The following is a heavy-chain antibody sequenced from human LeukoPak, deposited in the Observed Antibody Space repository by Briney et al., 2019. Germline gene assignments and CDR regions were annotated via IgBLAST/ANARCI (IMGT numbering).Heavy chain of an antibody. Sequence: GGSLRLSCAASGFTFSTNSMNWVRQAPGKGLEWVSYISIRSSTIYYADSVKGRFTISRDNAKNSLYVQMNSLRAEDTAVYYCARDLGSYSSGWYMGFDYWGQGTLVTVSS. CDR1: GFTFSTNS. CDR2: ISIRSSTI. CDR3: ARDLGSYSSGWYMGFDY. J-gene: IGHJ4*02. V-gene: IGHV3-48*01. D-gene: IGHD6-19*01.